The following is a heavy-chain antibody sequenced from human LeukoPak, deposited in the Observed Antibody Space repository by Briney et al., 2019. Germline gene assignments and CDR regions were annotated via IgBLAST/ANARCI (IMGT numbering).Heavy chain of an antibody. D-gene: IGHD3-16*01. J-gene: IGHJ6*04. CDR1: GFTFDDYA. CDR2: ISWDGGST. CDR3: AKDRDTFNSYYYGMDV. Sequence: PGGSLRLSCAASGFTFDDYAMHWVRQAPGKGLEWVSLISWDGGSTYYADSVKGRFTISRDNSKTSLYLQMNSLRAEDTALYYCAKDRDTFNSYYYGMDVWGKGTTVTVSS. V-gene: IGHV3-43D*04.